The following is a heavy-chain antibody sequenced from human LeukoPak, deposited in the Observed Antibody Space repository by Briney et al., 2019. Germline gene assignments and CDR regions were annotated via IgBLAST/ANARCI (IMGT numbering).Heavy chain of an antibody. CDR3: GRAAPAWFDP. J-gene: IGHJ5*02. Sequence: SGPTLVKPTQTLTLTCTFSGFSLSTSGVGVGWIRQPPGKALEWLALIYWNDDKRYSPSLKSRLTITKDTSKNHVVLTMTNMDPVDTAKYYCGRAAPAWFDPWGQGTLVTVSS. CDR1: GFSLSTSGVG. CDR2: IYWNDDK. D-gene: IGHD2-15*01. V-gene: IGHV2-5*01.